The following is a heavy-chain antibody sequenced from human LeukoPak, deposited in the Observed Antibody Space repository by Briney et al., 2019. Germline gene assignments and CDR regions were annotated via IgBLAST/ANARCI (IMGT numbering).Heavy chain of an antibody. V-gene: IGHV3-74*01. CDR3: AKDETYHYGNFDV. CDR2: INNDGSST. CDR1: GFTFTTYW. J-gene: IGHJ4*02. D-gene: IGHD3-10*01. Sequence: GGSLRLSCAASGFTFTTYWMHWVRQAPGKGLVWVSYINNDGSSTSYADSVKGRFTISRDNAKNTLYLQMNSLRTEDTAVYYCAKDETYHYGNFDVWGQGTLVTVSS.